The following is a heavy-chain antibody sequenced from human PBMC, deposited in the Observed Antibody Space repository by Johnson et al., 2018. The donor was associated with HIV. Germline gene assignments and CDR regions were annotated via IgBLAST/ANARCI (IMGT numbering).Heavy chain of an antibody. V-gene: IGHV3-11*04. CDR2: ISSSGSTI. CDR3: ARDQWMAGDAFDI. J-gene: IGHJ3*02. D-gene: IGHD5-24*01. Sequence: QVQLVESGGGLVKPGGSLRLSCAASGFTFSHAWMSWVRQAPGKGLEWVSYISSSGSTIYYADSVKGRFTISRDNAKNSLYLQMNSLRAEDTAVYYCARDQWMAGDAFDIWGQGTVVTVSS. CDR1: GFTFSHAW.